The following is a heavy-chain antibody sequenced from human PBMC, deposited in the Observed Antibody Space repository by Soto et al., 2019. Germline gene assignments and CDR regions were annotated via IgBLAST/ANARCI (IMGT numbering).Heavy chain of an antibody. CDR2: INPSGGST. J-gene: IGHJ6*02. D-gene: IGHD3-3*01. V-gene: IGHV1-46*01. CDR3: ARAENTIFGVVISYYGMYV. Sequence: QVQLVQSGAEVKKPGASVKVSCKASGYTFTSYYMHWVRQAPGQGLEWMGIINPSGGSTSYAQKFQGRVTMTRDTSTSTVYMELSSLRSEDTAVYYCARAENTIFGVVISYYGMYVWGQGTTVTVSS. CDR1: GYTFTSYY.